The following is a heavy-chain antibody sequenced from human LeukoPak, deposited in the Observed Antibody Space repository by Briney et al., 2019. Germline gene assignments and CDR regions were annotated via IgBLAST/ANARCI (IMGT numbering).Heavy chain of an antibody. CDR2: ISGSGGST. Sequence: GGSLRLSCAASGFTFSSYAMSWVRQAPGKGLEWVSAISGSGGSTYYADSVKGRFTISRDNSKNTLYLQMNSLRAEDTAVYYCARRYYYGSGSYYPYYFDFWGQGTLVTVSS. V-gene: IGHV3-23*01. J-gene: IGHJ4*02. D-gene: IGHD3-10*01. CDR3: ARRYYYGSGSYYPYYFDF. CDR1: GFTFSSYA.